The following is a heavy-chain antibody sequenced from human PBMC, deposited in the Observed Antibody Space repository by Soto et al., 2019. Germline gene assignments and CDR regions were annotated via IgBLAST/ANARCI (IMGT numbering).Heavy chain of an antibody. Sequence: QVQLVQSGAEVQKPGASVKVSCKASGYRFTNHGISWVRQAPGKGLESMGWISGHEGTTKYARKFQGRVTMTTDTSTSTAYMEMNSLRYDATAVYYCSRDFYPRAYYFDFWCQGTLVTVSS. CDR2: ISGHEGTT. CDR3: SRDFYPRAYYFDF. J-gene: IGHJ4*02. CDR1: GYRFTNHG. V-gene: IGHV1-18*01. D-gene: IGHD3-10*01.